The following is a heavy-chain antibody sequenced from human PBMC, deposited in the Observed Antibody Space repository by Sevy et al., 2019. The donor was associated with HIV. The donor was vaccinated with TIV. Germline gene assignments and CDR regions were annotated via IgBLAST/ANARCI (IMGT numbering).Heavy chain of an antibody. V-gene: IGHV3-30-3*01. CDR1: GFAFSTHA. Sequence: GGALRLSCAASGFAFSTHAMHWIHQAPGKGLEWVAVMSYEGTEKFYAASVEGRFTISRDNSKNMLSLQINSLKPEDTAVYYCARDGGYSIKWYPLYWGHGTLVTVSS. CDR3: ARDGGYSIKWYPLY. D-gene: IGHD1-26*01. J-gene: IGHJ4*01. CDR2: MSYEGTEK.